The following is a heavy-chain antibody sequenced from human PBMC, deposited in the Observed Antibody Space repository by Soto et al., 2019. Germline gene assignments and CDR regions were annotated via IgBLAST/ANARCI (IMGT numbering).Heavy chain of an antibody. J-gene: IGHJ4*02. V-gene: IGHV3-23*01. CDR3: AKASGWFGEFDY. CDR2: ISGSGGST. CDR1: GFTFSSYA. Sequence: EVQLLESGGGLVQPGGSLRLSRAASGFTFSSYAMSWVRQAPGKGLEWVSAISGSGGSTYYADSVKGRFTISRDNSKNTLYLHMNSLRAEDTAVYYCAKASGWFGEFDYWGQGTLVTVSS. D-gene: IGHD3-10*01.